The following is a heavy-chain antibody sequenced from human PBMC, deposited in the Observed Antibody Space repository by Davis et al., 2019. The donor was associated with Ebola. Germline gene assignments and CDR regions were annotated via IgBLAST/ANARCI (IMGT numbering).Heavy chain of an antibody. J-gene: IGHJ4*02. V-gene: IGHV1-18*04. CDR2: LSGYNGNT. D-gene: IGHD2-2*01. CDR1: GYMFTNYG. Sequence: ASVKVSCKASGYMFTNYGISWLRQAPGQGLEWMGWLSGYNGNTDYAQTVQGRVSMTTDTSTRTAYMELRSLRSDDTAVYYCARDGTYYIGHCVSTSCFGVDYWGQGTLVTVSS. CDR3: ARDGTYYIGHCVSTSCFGVDY.